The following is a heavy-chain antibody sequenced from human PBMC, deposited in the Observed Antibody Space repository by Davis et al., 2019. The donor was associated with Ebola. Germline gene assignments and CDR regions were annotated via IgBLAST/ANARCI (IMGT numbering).Heavy chain of an antibody. Sequence: ASVKVSCKASCYTFTTFGISWVRQAPGQGLEWMGGMNPYSGNTNYAQKLQGRVTVTTDTFTSTAYMELRSLRSDDTAVYYCARPPCTSCSMDVWGQGTTVTVSS. V-gene: IGHV1-18*01. CDR1: CYTFTTFG. CDR2: MNPYSGNT. CDR3: ARPPCTSCSMDV. D-gene: IGHD2-2*01. J-gene: IGHJ6*02.